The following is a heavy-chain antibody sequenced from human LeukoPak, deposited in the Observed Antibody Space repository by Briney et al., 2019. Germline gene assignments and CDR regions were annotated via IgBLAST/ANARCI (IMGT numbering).Heavy chain of an antibody. CDR3: ARSTMVRVKRFDYYYYGMDV. Sequence: SETLSLTCTVSGGSISSYYWSWIRQPAGKGLEWIGRIYTSGSTNYSPSLKSRVTMSVDASKNQFSLKLSSVTAADTAVYYCARSTMVRVKRFDYYYYGMDVWGQGTTVTVSS. J-gene: IGHJ6*02. V-gene: IGHV4-4*07. CDR2: IYTSGST. D-gene: IGHD3-10*01. CDR1: GGSISSYY.